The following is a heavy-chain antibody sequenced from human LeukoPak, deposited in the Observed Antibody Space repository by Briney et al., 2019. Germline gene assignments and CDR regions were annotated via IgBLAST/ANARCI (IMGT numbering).Heavy chain of an antibody. V-gene: IGHV4-39*01. Sequence: PSETLSLTCTVSGDSISSSTYYWGWVRQPPGKGLEWIGSIYYSGSTYYSPSLKSRVTISVDTSKNQFSLKLSSVTAADTAVYYCARPGNYQLLSPANAFDIWGQGTMVTVSS. CDR3: ARPGNYQLLSPANAFDI. D-gene: IGHD2-2*01. CDR1: GDSISSSTYY. CDR2: IYYSGST. J-gene: IGHJ3*02.